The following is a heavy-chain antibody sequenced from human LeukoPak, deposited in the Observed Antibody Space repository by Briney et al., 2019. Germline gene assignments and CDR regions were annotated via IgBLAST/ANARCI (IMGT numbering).Heavy chain of an antibody. D-gene: IGHD3-22*01. J-gene: IGHJ3*02. CDR3: ARGYDSSGYYISATDAFDI. CDR2: IYHSGST. CDR1: GGSISIGGYS. Sequence: SETLSLTCAVSGGSISIGGYSWSWIRQPPGQGLEWIGYIYHSGSTYYNPSLKSRVTISVDRSKNQFSLKLSSVTAADTAVYYCARGYDSSGYYISATDAFDIWGQGTMVTVSS. V-gene: IGHV4-30-2*01.